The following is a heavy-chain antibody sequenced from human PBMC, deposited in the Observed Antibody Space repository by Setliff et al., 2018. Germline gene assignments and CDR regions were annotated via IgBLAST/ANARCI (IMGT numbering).Heavy chain of an antibody. Sequence: KPSETLSLTCTVSGGSISSGSYYWSWIRQPAGKGLEWIGHIYTSGSTNYNPSLKSRVTISVDTSKNQFSLKLSSVTAADTAVYYCARDCYYGSGSYLGRSGSYYYDYGMDVWGQGTTVTVSS. CDR1: GGSISSGSYY. D-gene: IGHD3-10*01. CDR2: IYTSGST. CDR3: ARDCYYGSGSYLGRSGSYYYDYGMDV. J-gene: IGHJ6*02. V-gene: IGHV4-61*09.